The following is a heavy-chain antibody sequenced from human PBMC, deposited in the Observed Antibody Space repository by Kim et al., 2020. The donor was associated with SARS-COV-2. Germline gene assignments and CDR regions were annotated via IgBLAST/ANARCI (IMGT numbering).Heavy chain of an antibody. D-gene: IGHD3-16*01. J-gene: IGHJ5*01. CDR2: ISGSGDGA. CDR3: ACSNIGYYAYLDS. CDR1: GFTFSAYA. V-gene: IGHV3-23*01. Sequence: GGSLRLSCTAYGFTFSAYAMSWVRQAPGKGLEWVGFISGSGDGASTAYSVTVHCSISRANYDYKIYLQLKSLSAKDTDESYCACSNIGYYAYLDS.